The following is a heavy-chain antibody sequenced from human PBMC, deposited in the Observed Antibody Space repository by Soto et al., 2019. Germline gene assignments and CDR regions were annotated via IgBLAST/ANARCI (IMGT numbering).Heavy chain of an antibody. CDR2: IYPGDSNT. V-gene: IGHV5-51*01. J-gene: IGHJ4*02. CDR1: VYSFTSYW. CDR3: ARQGEVLDF. Sequence: GESLKISCKGSVYSFTSYWIGWVRQMPGKGLGWMGIIYPGDSNTRYSPSFQGQVTFSAERSTSTAYLQWSSLKASDTAMYYCARQGEVLDFWGQGTLVTVSS.